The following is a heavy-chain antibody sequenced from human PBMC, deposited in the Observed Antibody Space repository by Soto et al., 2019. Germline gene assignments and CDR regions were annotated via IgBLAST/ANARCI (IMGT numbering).Heavy chain of an antibody. CDR3: ARARDYYFDY. J-gene: IGHJ4*02. CDR1: GFSFNNYN. V-gene: IGHV3-21*01. CDR2: ISRSSNYI. Sequence: GGSLRLSCAASGFSFNNYNMNWVRQAPGKGLEWVSSISRSSNYIYYADSVKGRFTISRDNAKNALYLQMNSLRAEDTAVYYCARARDYYFDYWGQGTLVTVSS.